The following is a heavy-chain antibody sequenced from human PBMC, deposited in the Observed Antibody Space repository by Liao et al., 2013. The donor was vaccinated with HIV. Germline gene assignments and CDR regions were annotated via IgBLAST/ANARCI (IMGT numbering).Heavy chain of an antibody. D-gene: IGHD3-3*01. Sequence: QVQLQESGPGLVKPSQTLSLTCTVSGGSISSGSYYWSWIRQPAGKGLEWIGRIYTSGSTNYNPSLKSRVTISVDTSKNQFSLKLSSVTAADTAVYYCARAAPFDFWSGYQDYWGQGTLVTVSS. J-gene: IGHJ4*02. CDR3: ARAAPFDFWSGYQDY. CDR1: GGSISSGSYY. V-gene: IGHV4-61*02. CDR2: IYTSGST.